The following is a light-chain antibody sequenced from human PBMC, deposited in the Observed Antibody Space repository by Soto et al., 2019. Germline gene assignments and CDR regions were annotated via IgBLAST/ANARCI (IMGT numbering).Light chain of an antibody. Sequence: QSALTQPPSASGSPGQSVAISCSGTSSDVGGYNYVSWYQQHPGKAPKLLIYDVNKRPSGVPDRFSGTKSGNTASLTVSGLQAEDEADYYRISSAGSNRPAFGGGTKVTVL. CDR1: SSDVGGYNY. CDR2: DVN. CDR3: ISSAGSNRPA. V-gene: IGLV2-8*01. J-gene: IGLJ2*01.